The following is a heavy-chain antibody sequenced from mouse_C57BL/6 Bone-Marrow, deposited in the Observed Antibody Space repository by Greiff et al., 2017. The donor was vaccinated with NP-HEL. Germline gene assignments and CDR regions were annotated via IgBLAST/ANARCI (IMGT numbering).Heavy chain of an antibody. CDR1: GYAFTNYL. Sequence: VQLQQSGAELVRPGTSVKVSCKASGYAFTNYLIEWVKQRPGQGLEWIGVINPGSGGTNYNEKFKGKATMTADKSSSTAYMQLSSLTSEDSAVYFCARNLNGSSYFFDYWGQGTTLTVSS. D-gene: IGHD1-1*01. CDR2: INPGSGGT. V-gene: IGHV1-54*01. CDR3: ARNLNGSSYFFDY. J-gene: IGHJ2*01.